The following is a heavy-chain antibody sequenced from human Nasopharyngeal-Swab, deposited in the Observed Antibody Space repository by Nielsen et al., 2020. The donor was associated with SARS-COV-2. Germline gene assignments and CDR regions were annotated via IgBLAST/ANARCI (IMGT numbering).Heavy chain of an antibody. CDR1: GFTFDDYA. CDR2: ISWNSGSI. J-gene: IGHJ4*02. Sequence: SLKISCAASGFTFDDYAMHWVRQAPGKGLEWVSGISWNSGSIGYADSVKGRFTISRDNAKNSLYLQMNSLRAEDTALYYCAKSARVQGWDYWGQGTLVTVSS. V-gene: IGHV3-9*01. CDR3: AKSARVQGWDY. D-gene: IGHD1-1*01.